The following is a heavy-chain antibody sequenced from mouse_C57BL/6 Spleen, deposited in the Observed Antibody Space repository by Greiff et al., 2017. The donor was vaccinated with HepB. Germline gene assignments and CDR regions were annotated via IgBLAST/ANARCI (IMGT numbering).Heavy chain of an antibody. Sequence: VQLQQSGPELVKPGASVKISCKASGYSFTGYYMNWVKQSPEKSLEWIGEINPSTGGTTYNQKFKAKATLTVDKSSSTAYMQLKSLTSEDSAVYYCAIYYGSLDYFDYWGQGTTLTVSS. J-gene: IGHJ2*01. CDR3: AIYYGSLDYFDY. CDR2: INPSTGGT. CDR1: GYSFTGYY. D-gene: IGHD1-1*01. V-gene: IGHV1-42*01.